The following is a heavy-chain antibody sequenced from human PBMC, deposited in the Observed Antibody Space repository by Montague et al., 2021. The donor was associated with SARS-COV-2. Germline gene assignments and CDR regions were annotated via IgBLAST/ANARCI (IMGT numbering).Heavy chain of an antibody. Sequence: RFTISRDISRNTLYLQMNSLRAEDMAVYYCAKGGTSYFYGMDVWGQGTTVAVSS. CDR3: AKGGTSYFYGMDV. V-gene: IGHV3-66*01. J-gene: IGHJ6*02. D-gene: IGHD1-26*01.